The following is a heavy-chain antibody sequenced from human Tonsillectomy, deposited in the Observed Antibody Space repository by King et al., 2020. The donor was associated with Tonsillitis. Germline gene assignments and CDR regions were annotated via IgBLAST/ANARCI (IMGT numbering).Heavy chain of an antibody. CDR3: AKEYYSSASCWFDP. D-gene: IGHD2-2*01. V-gene: IGHV3-30*18. CDR1: GFTFSSYG. Sequence: VQLVESGGGVVQPGRSLRLSCAASGFTFSSYGMHWVRQAPGKGLEWVAIISYDGSNKYYADPVKGRFTIPRDNSKSTLYLQMSTLRAEDTAMYYCAKEYYSSASCWFDPWGQGTLVTVSS. J-gene: IGHJ5*02. CDR2: ISYDGSNK.